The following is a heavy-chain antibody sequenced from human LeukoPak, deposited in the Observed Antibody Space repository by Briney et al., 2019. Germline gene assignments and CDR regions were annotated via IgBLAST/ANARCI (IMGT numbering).Heavy chain of an antibody. V-gene: IGHV3-23*01. CDR1: GFTFSSYA. CDR3: VSPVRDY. CDR2: ITGSGGST. J-gene: IGHJ4*02. Sequence: QPGGSLRLSRAASGFTFSSYALTWVRQAPGKGLEWVSTITGSGGSTYYADSVKGRLTISRDNSKNTLYLQMNSLRAEDTAVYYCVSPVRDYWGQGTLVTVSS.